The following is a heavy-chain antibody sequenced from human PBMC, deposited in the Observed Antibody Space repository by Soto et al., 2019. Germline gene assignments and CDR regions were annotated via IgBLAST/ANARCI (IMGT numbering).Heavy chain of an antibody. V-gene: IGHV1-24*01. D-gene: IGHD3-3*01. CDR1: GYTLTELS. CDR3: ATSETFWSGTRGSDY. CDR2: FDPEDGET. J-gene: IGHJ4*02. Sequence: ASVKVSCKVSGYTLTELSMHWVRQAPGKGLEWMGGFDPEDGETIYAQKFQGRVTMTEDTSTDTAYMELSSLRSEDTAVYYCATSETFWSGTRGSDYWGQGTLVNVSS.